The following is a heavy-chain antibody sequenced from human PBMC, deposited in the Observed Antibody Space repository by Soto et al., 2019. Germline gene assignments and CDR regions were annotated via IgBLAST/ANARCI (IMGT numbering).Heavy chain of an antibody. J-gene: IGHJ3*02. CDR3: ATDPVTIHTDAFEI. CDR1: GYTLTELS. Sequence: GASVKVSCKVSGYTLTELSMHWVRQALGKGLEWMGGFDPEDGETIYAQKFQGRVTMTEDTSTDTAYMELSSLRSEDTAVYYCATDPVTIHTDAFEIWGQGTMVTVSS. CDR2: FDPEDGET. D-gene: IGHD3-10*01. V-gene: IGHV1-24*01.